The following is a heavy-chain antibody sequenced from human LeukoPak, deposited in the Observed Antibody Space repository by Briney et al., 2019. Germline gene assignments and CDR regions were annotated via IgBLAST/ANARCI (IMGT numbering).Heavy chain of an antibody. CDR1: GFTFSSYA. Sequence: GGSLRLSCAASGFTFSSYAMSWVRQAPGKGLEWVSAISGSGGSTYYADSVKGRFTISRDNSKNTLYLQMGSLRAEDMAVYYCARESSGWYVYDYWGQGTLVTVSS. J-gene: IGHJ4*02. D-gene: IGHD6-19*01. CDR3: ARESSGWYVYDY. CDR2: ISGSGGST. V-gene: IGHV3-23*01.